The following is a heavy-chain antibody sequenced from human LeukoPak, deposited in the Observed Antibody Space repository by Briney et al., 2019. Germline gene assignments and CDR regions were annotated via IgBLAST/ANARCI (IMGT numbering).Heavy chain of an antibody. D-gene: IGHD1-26*01. CDR1: GFTFSNYG. J-gene: IGHJ6*02. CDR2: ISYDGSNK. Sequence: GGSLRLSCAASGFTFSNYGMHWVRQAPGKGLEWVAVISYDGSNKYYADSVKGRFTISRDNSKNTLYLQMNSLRAEDTAVYYCARDGGTGIVGASGGMDVWGQGTTVTVS. CDR3: ARDGGTGIVGASGGMDV. V-gene: IGHV3-30*03.